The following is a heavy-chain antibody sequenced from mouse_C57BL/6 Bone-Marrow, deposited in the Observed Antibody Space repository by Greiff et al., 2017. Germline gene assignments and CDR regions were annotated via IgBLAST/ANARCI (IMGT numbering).Heavy chain of an antibody. V-gene: IGHV1-52*01. J-gene: IGHJ2*01. CDR1: GYTFTSYW. Sequence: QVQLQQPGAELVRPGSSVKLSCKASGYTFTSYWMHWVKQRPIQGLEWIGNIDPSDSETHYNQKFKDKAPLTVDKSSSTAYMQLSSLTSEDSAVYYCAGAYYSNHGYFDYWGQGTTLTVSS. CDR3: AGAYYSNHGYFDY. D-gene: IGHD2-5*01. CDR2: IDPSDSET.